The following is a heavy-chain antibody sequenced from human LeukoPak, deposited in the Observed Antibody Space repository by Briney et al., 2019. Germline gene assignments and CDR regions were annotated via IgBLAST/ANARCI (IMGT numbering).Heavy chain of an antibody. CDR2: IYYSGST. V-gene: IGHV4-61*05. Sequence: PSETLSLTCTVSGGSISSSSYYWSWIRQPPGKGLEWIGYIYYSGSTNYNPSLKSRVTISVDTSKNQFSLKLSSVTAADTAVYYCARGAPPQNWGQGTLVTVSS. J-gene: IGHJ4*02. CDR1: GGSISSSSYY. CDR3: ARGAPPQN.